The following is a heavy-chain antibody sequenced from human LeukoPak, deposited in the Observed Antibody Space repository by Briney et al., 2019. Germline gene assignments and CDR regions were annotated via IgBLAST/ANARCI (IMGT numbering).Heavy chain of an antibody. CDR2: VNSDESTI. J-gene: IGHJ4*02. CDR1: GFTFSSYA. V-gene: IGHV3-23*01. Sequence: SGGSLRLSCAASGFTFSSYAMSWVRQAPGEGLEWVSNVNSDESTIHYADSVKGRFTVSRDNAKNMLYLQMNSLRVEDTAVYYCARDNSGFDYWGQGTLVAVSS. D-gene: IGHD6-19*01. CDR3: ARDNSGFDY.